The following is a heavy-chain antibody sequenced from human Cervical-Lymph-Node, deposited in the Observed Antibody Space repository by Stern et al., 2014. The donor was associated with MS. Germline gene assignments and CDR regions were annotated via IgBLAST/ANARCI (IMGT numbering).Heavy chain of an antibody. D-gene: IGHD5-12*01. V-gene: IGHV4-31*03. J-gene: IGHJ4*02. CDR3: ARGATINDFDF. CDR2: IYYTGST. Sequence: QVQLVESGPGLVKPSQTVSLTCTVSGASVSSSGYYWSWIRQHPGKGLEWIGYIYYTGSTYYNPSLKSRVSISVDTSKNRFSLRLSSVTAADTAVHFCARGATINDFDFWGQGTLVTVSS. CDR1: GASVSSSGYY.